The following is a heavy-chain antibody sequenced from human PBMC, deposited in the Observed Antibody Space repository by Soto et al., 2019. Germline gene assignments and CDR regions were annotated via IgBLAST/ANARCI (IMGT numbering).Heavy chain of an antibody. Sequence: PSETLSLTCTVSGGSISSAYWSWIRQPPGKGLEWIGSIHYTETTYYNPSLKSRVTISVDTSKNQLFLKLSSVTAADTAVYYCARPHCSSSNCPNWFDPWGQGTLVTVSS. V-gene: IGHV4-59*05. CDR3: ARPHCSSSNCPNWFDP. CDR1: GGSISSAY. D-gene: IGHD2-2*01. J-gene: IGHJ5*02. CDR2: IHYTETT.